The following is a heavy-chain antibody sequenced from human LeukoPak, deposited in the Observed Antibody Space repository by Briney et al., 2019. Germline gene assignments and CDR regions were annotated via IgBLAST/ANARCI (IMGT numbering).Heavy chain of an antibody. CDR2: ISYDGSDK. Sequence: GGSLRLSCAASGFTVSSNYMSWVRQAPGKGLEWVAVISYDGSDKFYADSVKGRFTISRDNSKNTLDLQMSSLRAEDTAVYYCARSGYTYGPGGFDLWGQGTLVIVSS. CDR1: GFTVSSNY. D-gene: IGHD5-18*01. J-gene: IGHJ4*02. CDR3: ARSGYTYGPGGFDL. V-gene: IGHV3-30*03.